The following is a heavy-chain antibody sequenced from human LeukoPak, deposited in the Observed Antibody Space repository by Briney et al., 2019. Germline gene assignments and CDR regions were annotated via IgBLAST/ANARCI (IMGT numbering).Heavy chain of an antibody. Sequence: NWVRQPPGKGLEWIGEIHHTGRTSYNPSLKSRVTISVDKSKNEFSLKVTSVTAADTAVYFCARNGYYSSDSWGQGTLVTVSS. D-gene: IGHD4-17*01. V-gene: IGHV4-4*01. J-gene: IGHJ4*02. CDR3: ARNGYYSSDS. CDR2: IHHTGRT.